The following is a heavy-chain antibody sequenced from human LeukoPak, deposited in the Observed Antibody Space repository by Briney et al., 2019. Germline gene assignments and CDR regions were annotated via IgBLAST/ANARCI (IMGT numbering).Heavy chain of an antibody. CDR3: AREDGYCSGGNCYSYFDS. J-gene: IGHJ4*02. Sequence: GGSLRLSCAASGFTFSSYSMNWVRQAPGKGLEWVSSISSSSSYIYYADSVKGRFTVSRDNAKNSLYLQMYSLRAEGTAVYFCAREDGYCSGGNCYSYFDSWGQGTLVTVSS. V-gene: IGHV3-21*01. CDR1: GFTFSSYS. D-gene: IGHD2-15*01. CDR2: ISSSSSYI.